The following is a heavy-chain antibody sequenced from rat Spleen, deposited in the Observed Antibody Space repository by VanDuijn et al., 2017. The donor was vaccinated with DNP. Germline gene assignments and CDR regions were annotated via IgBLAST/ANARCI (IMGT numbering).Heavy chain of an antibody. CDR3: ARQGYGSNLNWFAY. J-gene: IGHJ3*01. V-gene: IGHV5-25*01. Sequence: EVQLVESGGGLVQPGRSLKLSCAASGFTFSNYDMAWVRQAPTKGLEWVASISPSGGSTYYRDSVKGRLTVSRDNAKSTLELQMDSLRSEDTATYFCARQGYGSNLNWFAYWGQGTLVTVSS. CDR1: GFTFSNYD. D-gene: IGHD1-9*01. CDR2: ISPSGGST.